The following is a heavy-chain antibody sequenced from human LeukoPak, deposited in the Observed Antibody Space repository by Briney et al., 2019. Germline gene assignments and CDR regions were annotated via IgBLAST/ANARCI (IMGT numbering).Heavy chain of an antibody. D-gene: IGHD7-27*01. Sequence: SVKVSCKASGGTFSSYAISWVRQAPGQGLEWMGRIIPIFGIANYAQKFQGRVTITADESTSTAYMELSSLRSEDTAVYYCARGGENWFDPWGQGTLVTVSS. J-gene: IGHJ5*02. CDR1: GGTFSSYA. CDR2: IIPIFGIA. CDR3: ARGGENWFDP. V-gene: IGHV1-69*15.